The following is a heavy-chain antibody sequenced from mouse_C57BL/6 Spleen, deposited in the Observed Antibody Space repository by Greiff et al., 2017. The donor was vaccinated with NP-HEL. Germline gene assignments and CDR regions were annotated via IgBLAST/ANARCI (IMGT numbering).Heavy chain of an antibody. CDR1: GYTFTDYN. CDR2: INPNNGGT. Sequence: EVQLQQSGPELVKPGASVKMSCKASGYTFTDYNMHWVKQSHGKSLEWIGYINPNNGGTSYNQKFKGKATLTVNKSSSTAYMELRSLTSEDSAVYYCAIPTLSYWYFDVWGTGTTVTVSS. CDR3: AIPTLSYWYFDV. J-gene: IGHJ1*03. D-gene: IGHD1-1*02. V-gene: IGHV1-22*01.